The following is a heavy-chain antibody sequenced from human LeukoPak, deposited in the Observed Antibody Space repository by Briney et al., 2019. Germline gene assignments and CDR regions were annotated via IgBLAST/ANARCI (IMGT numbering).Heavy chain of an antibody. CDR3: ARGNSSSWYYYYYGMDV. CDR1: GGSISSGGYY. V-gene: IGHV4-31*03. D-gene: IGHD6-13*01. J-gene: IGHJ6*01. CDR2: IYYSGST. Sequence: SQTLSLTCTVSGGSISSGGYYWSWIRQHPGKGLEWIGYIYYSGSTYYNPSLKSRVTISVDTSKSQFSLKLSSVTAADTAVYYCARGNSSSWYYYYYGMDVWGQGTTVTVSS.